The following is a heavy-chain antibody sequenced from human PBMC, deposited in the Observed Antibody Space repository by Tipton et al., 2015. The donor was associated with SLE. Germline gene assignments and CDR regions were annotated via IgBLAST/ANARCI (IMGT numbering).Heavy chain of an antibody. V-gene: IGHV1-2*02. CDR3: ARDYYDPSESTVEDN. D-gene: IGHD3-22*01. J-gene: IGHJ4*01. CDR1: AYTFTGYY. CDR2: INPNNGDT. Sequence: QVQLVQSGAEVKKPGASVKVSCKASAYTFTGYYFHWVRQAPGQGLEWTGWINPNNGDTKYAQKFQGRVTMTGDTSISTAYMELRRLKSDDTAVYFCARDYYDPSESTVEDNWGQGTLVTVSS.